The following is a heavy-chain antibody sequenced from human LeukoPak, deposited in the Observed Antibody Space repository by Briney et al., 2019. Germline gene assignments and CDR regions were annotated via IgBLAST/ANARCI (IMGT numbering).Heavy chain of an antibody. V-gene: IGHV4-34*01. CDR3: ARGKARDHFWSGYYGDF. CDR1: CGSFSDYY. CDR2: ITHSGST. J-gene: IGHJ4*02. Sequence: SETLSLTCAVYCGSFSDYYWSWIRQPPGKGLEWIGEITHSGSTNYNPSLKSRVTTSVDTSKNQFSLMLSSVTAADTAVYYCARGKARDHFWSGYYGDFWDQGTLVTVSS. D-gene: IGHD3-3*02.